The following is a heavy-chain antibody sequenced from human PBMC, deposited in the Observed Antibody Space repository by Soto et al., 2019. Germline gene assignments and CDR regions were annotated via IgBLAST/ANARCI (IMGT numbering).Heavy chain of an antibody. CDR1: GFTFSTYS. CDR2: ISSSSSTI. CDR3: ARLIGNSWLDS. J-gene: IGHJ5*01. V-gene: IGHV3-48*01. D-gene: IGHD2-8*01. Sequence: SGGSLRLSCAASGFTFSTYSMNWVRQAPGKGLEWVSYISSSSSTIFYADSVKGRFTISRDNAKNSLYLQLNSVTPDDTAVYYCARLIGNSWLDSWGQGTLVTVSS.